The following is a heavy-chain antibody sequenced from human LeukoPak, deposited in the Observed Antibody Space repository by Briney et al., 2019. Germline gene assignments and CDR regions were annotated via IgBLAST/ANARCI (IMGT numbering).Heavy chain of an antibody. J-gene: IGHJ4*02. CDR1: GFTFSTYA. CDR3: AKERAGYINPYYFDY. CDR2: ISGSGANT. D-gene: IGHD3-9*01. V-gene: IGHV3-23*01. Sequence: GGSLRLSCAASGFTFSTYAMSWVRQAPGKGLEWVSTISGSGANTYYADSVRGRFTISRDNSKNTLYLHMNSLRAEDTAVYYCAKERAGYINPYYFDYWGQGTLVTVSS.